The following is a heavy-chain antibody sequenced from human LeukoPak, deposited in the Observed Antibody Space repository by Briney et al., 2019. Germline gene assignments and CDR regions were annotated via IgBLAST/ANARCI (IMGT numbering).Heavy chain of an antibody. Sequence: HAGGSLRLSCAASGFTFSSRGMHWVRQAPGKGLEWVAVIWYDGSKKYHADSVKGRFTISRDNSKNTLYLQMNSLRAEDTAVYYCARDLLGYSYDAYYFDFWGQGTLVTVSS. CDR3: ARDLLGYSYDAYYFDF. V-gene: IGHV3-33*01. D-gene: IGHD5-18*01. J-gene: IGHJ4*02. CDR2: IWYDGSKK. CDR1: GFTFSSRG.